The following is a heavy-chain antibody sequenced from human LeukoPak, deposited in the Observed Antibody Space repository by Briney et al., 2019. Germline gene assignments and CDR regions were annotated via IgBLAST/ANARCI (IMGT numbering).Heavy chain of an antibody. CDR1: GFTFSSYS. CDR2: ISSSSSYI. D-gene: IGHD2-2*01. Sequence: GGSLRLSCAASGFTFSSYSMNWVRQAPGKGLEWVSSISSSSSYIYYADSVKGRFTISRDNSKNTLYLQMNGLRAEDTAVYYCAKPRDIVVVPAAISDYWSQGTLVTVSS. J-gene: IGHJ4*02. V-gene: IGHV3-21*04. CDR3: AKPRDIVVVPAAISDY.